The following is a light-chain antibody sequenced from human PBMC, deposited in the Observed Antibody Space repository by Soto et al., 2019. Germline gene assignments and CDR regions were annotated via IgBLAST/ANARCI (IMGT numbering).Light chain of an antibody. CDR1: SSDIGGYDY. Sequence: QSVLTQPPSASGSPGQSVTISCTGTSSDIGGYDYVSWYQQHPGKAPKLVIYEVSKRPSGVPDRFSGPKSGNTASLTVSGLQAEDEADYYCNSYAGNFLFGGGTKLTVL. CDR3: NSYAGNFL. J-gene: IGLJ2*01. CDR2: EVS. V-gene: IGLV2-8*01.